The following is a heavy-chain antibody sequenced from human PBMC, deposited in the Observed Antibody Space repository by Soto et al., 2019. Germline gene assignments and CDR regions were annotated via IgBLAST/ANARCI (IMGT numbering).Heavy chain of an antibody. CDR1: GFSLSTSGVG. Sequence: QITLKESGPTLVKPTQTLTLTCTFSGFSLSTSGVGVGWIRQPPGKALEWLALIYWDDDKRYSPSLKSRLTIPKXXSXNXXVLTMTNMDPVDPATYYCAHISLEGAVTTYGAFDIWGQGTMVTVSS. CDR3: AHISLEGAVTTYGAFDI. CDR2: IYWDDDK. J-gene: IGHJ3*02. D-gene: IGHD4-17*01. V-gene: IGHV2-5*02.